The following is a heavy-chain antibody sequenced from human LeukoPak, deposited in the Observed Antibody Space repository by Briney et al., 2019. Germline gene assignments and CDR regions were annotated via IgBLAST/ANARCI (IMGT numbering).Heavy chain of an antibody. D-gene: IGHD6-19*01. J-gene: IGHJ4*02. CDR2: SNLKSGGT. Sequence: ASVTVSCTASVYTFTDYYMHWVRPAPGQGLEGMGWSNLKSGGTNYAHKFQGRVTMTRHTSISTASMELSRLRSDDTAVYYCARARGLEQWLVPGYWGQGTLVTVSS. CDR3: ARARGLEQWLVPGY. CDR1: VYTFTDYY. V-gene: IGHV1-2*02.